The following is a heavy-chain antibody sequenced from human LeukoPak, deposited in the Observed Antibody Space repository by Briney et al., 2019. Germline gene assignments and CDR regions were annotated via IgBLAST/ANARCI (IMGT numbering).Heavy chain of an antibody. CDR1: GYTFTGYY. J-gene: IGHJ3*02. CDR2: INPNSGGT. CDR3: ARDTYSSSTDAFDI. V-gene: IGHV1-2*02. D-gene: IGHD6-13*01. Sequence: GASVKVSGKASGYTFTGYYMHWVRQAPGQGLEWMGWINPNSGGTNYAQKFQGRVTMTRDTSISTAYMELSRLRSDDTAVYYCARDTYSSSTDAFDIWGQGTMVTVSS.